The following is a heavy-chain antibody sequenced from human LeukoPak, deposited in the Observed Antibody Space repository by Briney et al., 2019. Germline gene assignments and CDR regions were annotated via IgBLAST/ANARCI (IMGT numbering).Heavy chain of an antibody. J-gene: IGHJ4*02. CDR2: INPNSGGT. CDR1: GYTFSGYY. V-gene: IGHV1-2*02. Sequence: ASVKVSCKASGYTFSGYYMHWVRQAPGQGLEWMGWINPNSGGTNYAQKFQGRVTMTRDASISTAYMELSRLRSDDTAVYYCARVEGGSYRPTWKYYFDFWGQGTLVTVSS. D-gene: IGHD1-26*01. CDR3: ARVEGGSYRPTWKYYFDF.